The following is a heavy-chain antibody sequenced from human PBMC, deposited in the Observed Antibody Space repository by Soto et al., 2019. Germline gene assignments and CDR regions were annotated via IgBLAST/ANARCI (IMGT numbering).Heavy chain of an antibody. V-gene: IGHV4-4*07. CDR2: ISTSESS. CDR3: ASLGRNYYNGMDV. Sequence: KTSETLSLTCSVSGASITSFFWTWVRQSAGKGLEWIGRISTSESSTNNPSLKSRVTMSIDTSKNQIFLRLTSVTAADTAVYYCASLGRNYYNGMDVWGQGTTVTVSS. J-gene: IGHJ6*02. CDR1: GASITSFF.